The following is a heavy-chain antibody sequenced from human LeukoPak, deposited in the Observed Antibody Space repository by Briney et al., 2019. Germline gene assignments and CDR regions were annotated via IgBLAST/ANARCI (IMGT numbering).Heavy chain of an antibody. Sequence: GGSLRLSCAASDFSFITYAMSWVRQAPGKGLEWVSTISGGGDATYYADSVKGRFTISRDNSKNTLYLQMNSLRAEDTAVYYCARILSSAWGELGYWGQGTLVTVSS. CDR3: ARILSSAWGELGY. J-gene: IGHJ4*02. V-gene: IGHV3-23*01. CDR2: ISGGGDAT. D-gene: IGHD6-19*01. CDR1: DFSFITYA.